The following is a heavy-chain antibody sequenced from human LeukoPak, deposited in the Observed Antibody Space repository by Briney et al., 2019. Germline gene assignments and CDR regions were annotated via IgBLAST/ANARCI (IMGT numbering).Heavy chain of an antibody. D-gene: IGHD6-19*01. CDR1: GFTFSSYS. J-gene: IGHJ4*02. Sequence: PGGSLRLSCAASGFTFSSYSMNWVRQAPGKGLEWVAVISYDGSNKYADSVKGRFTISRDNSKNTLFLQMNSLRPDDTAVSYCATTLGSGWKFDYWGQGTLVTVSS. CDR2: ISYDGSNK. V-gene: IGHV3-30*03. CDR3: ATTLGSGWKFDY.